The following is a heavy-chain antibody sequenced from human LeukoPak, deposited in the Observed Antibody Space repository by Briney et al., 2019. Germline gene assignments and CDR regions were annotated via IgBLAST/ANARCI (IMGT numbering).Heavy chain of an antibody. J-gene: IGHJ4*02. CDR2: INPNSGGT. D-gene: IGHD3-22*01. CDR3: ARLYSPHYYDSSGYFTVDPYLDY. CDR1: GYTFTGYY. Sequence: ASVKVSCKASGYTFTGYYMHWVRQAPGQGLEWMGWINPNSGGTNYAQKFQGRVTMTRDTSISTAYMELSRLRSDDTAVYYCARLYSPHYYDSSGYFTVDPYLDYWGQGTPVTVSS. V-gene: IGHV1-2*02.